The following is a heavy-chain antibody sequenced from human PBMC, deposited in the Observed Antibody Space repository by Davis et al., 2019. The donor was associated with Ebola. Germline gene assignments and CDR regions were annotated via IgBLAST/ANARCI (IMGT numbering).Heavy chain of an antibody. CDR3: ARLPGVDTTQRGFDY. Sequence: WIRQPPGKGLEWMGIIYPGDSDTRYSPSLEGQVTISVDKSINTAYLQWSSLKASDTAIYYCARLPGVDTTQRGFDYWGPGSLVTVSS. CDR2: IYPGDSDT. D-gene: IGHD1-1*01. V-gene: IGHV5-51*02. J-gene: IGHJ4*02.